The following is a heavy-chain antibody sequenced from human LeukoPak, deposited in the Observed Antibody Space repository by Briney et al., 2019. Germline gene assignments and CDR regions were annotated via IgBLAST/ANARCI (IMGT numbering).Heavy chain of an antibody. V-gene: IGHV1-8*02. CDR3: ARKKVYWYGMDV. CDR2: MNPNSGNT. J-gene: IGHJ6*02. D-gene: IGHD2-8*02. Sequence: ASVKVSCKASGYTFTSYGISWVRQATGQGLEWMGWMNPNSGNTGYAQKFQGRVTMTRNTSISTAYMELSSLRSEDTAVYYCARKKVYWYGMDVWGQGTTVTVSS. CDR1: GYTFTSYG.